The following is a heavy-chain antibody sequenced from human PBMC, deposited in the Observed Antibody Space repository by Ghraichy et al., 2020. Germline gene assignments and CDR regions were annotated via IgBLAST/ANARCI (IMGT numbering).Heavy chain of an antibody. V-gene: IGHV3-15*01. D-gene: IGHD3-22*01. CDR2: IKDKIDGGTT. Sequence: GSLRLSCAASGFTFRNAWMTWVRQAPGKGLEWVGRIKDKIDGGTTDYAAPVRGRFTISRDDSKDMLYLQMNSLKKEDTAVYYCTTMRYDRSGKPDFLGQGTLVSVSS. CDR3: TTMRYDRSGKPDF. J-gene: IGHJ4*02. CDR1: GFTFRNAW.